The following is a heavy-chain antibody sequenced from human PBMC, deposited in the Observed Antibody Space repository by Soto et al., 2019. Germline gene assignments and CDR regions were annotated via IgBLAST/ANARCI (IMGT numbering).Heavy chain of an antibody. CDR1: GFTFSSYG. CDR3: AKDPTPTDDYGDPGYYYMDV. Sequence: GGSLRLSCAASGFTFSSYGMHWVRQAPGKGLEWVAVISYDGSNKYYADSVKGRFTISRDNSKNTLYLQMNSLRAEDTAVYYCAKDPTPTDDYGDPGYYYMDVWGKGTTVTVSS. J-gene: IGHJ6*03. V-gene: IGHV3-30*18. CDR2: ISYDGSNK. D-gene: IGHD4-17*01.